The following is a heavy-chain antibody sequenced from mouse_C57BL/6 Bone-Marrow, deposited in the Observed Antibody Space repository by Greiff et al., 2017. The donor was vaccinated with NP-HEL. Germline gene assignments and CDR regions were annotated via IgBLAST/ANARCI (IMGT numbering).Heavy chain of an antibody. CDR3: ARTKDYYGSSPYYFDY. CDR2: IDPANGNT. V-gene: IGHV14-3*01. Sequence: EVQLQQSVAELVRPGASVKLSCTASGFNIKNTYMHWVKQRPEQGLEWIGRIDPANGNTKYAPKFQGKATITADTSSNTAYLQLSSLTSEDTAIYYCARTKDYYGSSPYYFDYWGQGTTLTVSS. CDR1: GFNIKNTY. D-gene: IGHD1-1*01. J-gene: IGHJ2*01.